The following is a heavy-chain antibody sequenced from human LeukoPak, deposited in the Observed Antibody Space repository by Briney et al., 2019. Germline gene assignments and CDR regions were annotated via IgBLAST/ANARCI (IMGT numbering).Heavy chain of an antibody. CDR1: GYTFTGYY. V-gene: IGHV1-2*02. J-gene: IGHJ4*02. CDR2: INPNSGGT. CDR3: ARDRITMVRGVTSTSDY. Sequence: ASVKVSCKASGYTFTGYYVHWVRQAPGQGLEWMGWINPNSGGTNYAQKFQGRVTMTRDTSVSTAYMELSRLRSDDTAVYYCARDRITMVRGVTSTSDYWGQGTLVTVSS. D-gene: IGHD3-10*01.